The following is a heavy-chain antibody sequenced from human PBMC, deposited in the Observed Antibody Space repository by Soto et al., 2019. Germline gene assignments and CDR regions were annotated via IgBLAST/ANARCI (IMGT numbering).Heavy chain of an antibody. CDR3: AKERSYYEIWTCDY. J-gene: IGHJ4*02. D-gene: IGHD3-9*01. CDR1: GFTFSSYA. CDR2: ISGSGGRT. Sequence: EVQLLESGGGLVQPGGSLRLSCAASGFTFSSYAMSWVRQAPGKGLEWVSGISGSGGRTYHADSVKGRFSISRDNSKNTLYLQMNSLRVEDTAVYYCAKERSYYEIWTCDYWGQGTLVIVSS. V-gene: IGHV3-23*01.